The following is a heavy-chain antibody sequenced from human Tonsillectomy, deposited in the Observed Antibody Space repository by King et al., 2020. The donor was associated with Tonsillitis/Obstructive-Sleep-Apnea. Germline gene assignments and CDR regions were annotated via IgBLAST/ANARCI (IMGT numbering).Heavy chain of an antibody. CDR3: AGLPRLDYMDV. Sequence: QLQESGPGLVKPSETLSLTCTVSGGSISTRSYYWGWIRQPPGKGLEWIGSIYYSGSTYYNPSLKSRVTISVDTSKNQFSLKLSSVTAADTAVYYCAGLPRLDYMDVWGKGTTVTVSS. D-gene: IGHD6-19*01. V-gene: IGHV4-39*01. CDR1: GGSISTRSYY. J-gene: IGHJ6*03. CDR2: IYYSGST.